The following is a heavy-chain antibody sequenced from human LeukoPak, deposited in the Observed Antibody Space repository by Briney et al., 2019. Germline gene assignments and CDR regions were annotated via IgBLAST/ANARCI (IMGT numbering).Heavy chain of an antibody. CDR1: GGSISNRAYY. V-gene: IGHV4-39*01. CDR3: ARHSFPGTFTPSNWFDP. J-gene: IGHJ5*02. D-gene: IGHD2-15*01. CDR2: VFYSVST. Sequence: SETLSLTCNVSGGSISNRAYYWAWIRQPPGKGLEWIGSVFYSVSTYSNPSLESRLTISVDTSKNHFSLRLTSVTAADTAMYYCARHSFPGTFTPSNWFDPWGQGTLVTVSS.